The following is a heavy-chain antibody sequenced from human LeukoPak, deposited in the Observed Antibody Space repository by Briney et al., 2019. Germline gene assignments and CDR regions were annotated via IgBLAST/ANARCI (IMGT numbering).Heavy chain of an antibody. V-gene: IGHV3-23*01. CDR2: ISGSGGST. Sequence: GGSLRLSCAASGFTFSSYAMSWVRQAPGKGLEWVSAISGSGGSTYYADSVKGRFTISRDNSKNTLYLQMNSLRAEDTAVYYCAREADYYDSSGYHYKGNFDYWGQGTLVTVSS. CDR1: GFTFSSYA. D-gene: IGHD3-22*01. CDR3: AREADYYDSSGYHYKGNFDY. J-gene: IGHJ4*02.